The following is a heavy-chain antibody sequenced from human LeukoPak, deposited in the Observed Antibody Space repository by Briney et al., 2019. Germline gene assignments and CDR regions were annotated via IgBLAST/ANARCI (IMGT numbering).Heavy chain of an antibody. D-gene: IGHD1-26*01. CDR2: IFYSGSN. V-gene: IGHV4-39*01. J-gene: IGHJ5*02. CDR3: AINGSPGRNWFDP. CDR1: GGSISNNNYY. Sequence: PSETLSLTCTVSGGSISNNNYYWGWLRQPPGTGLEGIGSIFYSGSNYYNPFLKSRVTISVDTSKNQFSLKLTSVTAADTAFYYCAINGSPGRNWFDPWGQGTLVTVSS.